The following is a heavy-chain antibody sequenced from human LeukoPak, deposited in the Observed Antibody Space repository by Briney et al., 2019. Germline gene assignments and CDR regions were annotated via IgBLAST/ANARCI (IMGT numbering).Heavy chain of an antibody. CDR1: GGSISSGGYY. J-gene: IGHJ3*02. Sequence: PSETLSLTCTVSGGSISSGGYYWSWIRQPPGKGLEWIGYIYHSGSTYYNPSLKSRVTISVDRSKNQFSLKLSSVTAADTAVYYCARDKDWGSRLYAFDIWGQGTMVTVSS. CDR2: IYHSGST. V-gene: IGHV4-30-2*01. D-gene: IGHD7-27*01. CDR3: ARDKDWGSRLYAFDI.